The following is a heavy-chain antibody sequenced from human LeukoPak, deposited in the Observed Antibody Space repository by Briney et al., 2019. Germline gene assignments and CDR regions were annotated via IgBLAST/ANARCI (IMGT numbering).Heavy chain of an antibody. CDR3: ARDGTHSYGYSV. V-gene: IGHV3-53*01. J-gene: IGHJ4*02. CDR2: IYSGGST. CDR1: GFSFSSYD. D-gene: IGHD5-18*01. Sequence: PGGSLRLSCAASGFSFSSYDMSWVRQAPGKGLEWVSVIYSGGSTYYADSVKGRFTISRDNSKNTLYLQMNSLRAEDTAVYYCARDGTHSYGYSVWGQGTLVTVSS.